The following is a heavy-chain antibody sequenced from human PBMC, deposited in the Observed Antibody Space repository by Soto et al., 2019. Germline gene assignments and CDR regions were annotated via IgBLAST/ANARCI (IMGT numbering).Heavy chain of an antibody. CDR2: IYYSGST. J-gene: IGHJ5*02. V-gene: IGHV4-59*12. CDR3: ARVPGP. Sequence: SETLSLTCTVDSISTYYWNWIRQSPGKGLEWIGYIYYSGSTYYNPSLKSRVTISVDRSKNQFSLKLSSVTAADTAVYYCARVPGPWGQGTLVTVSS. D-gene: IGHD3-10*01. CDR1: DSISTYY.